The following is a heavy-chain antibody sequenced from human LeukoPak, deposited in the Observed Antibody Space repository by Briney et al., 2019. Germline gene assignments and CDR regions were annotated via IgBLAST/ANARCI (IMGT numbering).Heavy chain of an antibody. CDR1: GFTLCSYA. V-gene: IGHV3-23*01. CDR2: ISGSGGST. D-gene: IGHD3-22*01. J-gene: IGHJ5*02. CDR3: AKYYSDYYDSSGYFPS. Sequence: GGSLRLSCAASGFTLCSYAMRCVAPAPGKGREWVLDISGSGGSTYYTHPVKGRFTISRDNSTATLYLRMISLRAKDTAVYDWAKYYSDYYDSSGYFPSWGQGTLVTVSS.